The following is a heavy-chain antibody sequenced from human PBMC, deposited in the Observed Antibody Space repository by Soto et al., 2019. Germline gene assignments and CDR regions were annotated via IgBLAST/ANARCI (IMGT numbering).Heavy chain of an antibody. CDR2: IYPGDSDT. Sequence: PGESLKISCKGSGYSFTSYWIGWVRQMPGKGLEWMGIIYPGDSDTRYSPSFQGQVTISADKSISTAYLQWSGLKASDTAMYYCARGPSGYDSFYWFDPWGQGTLVTVSS. V-gene: IGHV5-51*01. CDR1: GYSFTSYW. CDR3: ARGPSGYDSFYWFDP. J-gene: IGHJ5*02. D-gene: IGHD5-12*01.